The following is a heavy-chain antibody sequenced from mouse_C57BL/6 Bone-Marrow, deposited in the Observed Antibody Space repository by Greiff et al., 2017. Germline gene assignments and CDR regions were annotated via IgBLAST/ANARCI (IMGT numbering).Heavy chain of an antibody. V-gene: IGHV14-1*01. CDR1: GFNIKDYY. D-gene: IGHD1-1*01. Sequence: EVQLQQSGAELVRPGASVKLSCTASGFNIKDYYMHWVKQRPEQGLEWIGRIDPEDGDTEYAPKFQGKATMTADTYSNTAYLQLSSLTSEDTAVYYCTYYYGSSPYYYAMDYWGQGTSVTVSS. J-gene: IGHJ4*01. CDR3: TYYYGSSPYYYAMDY. CDR2: IDPEDGDT.